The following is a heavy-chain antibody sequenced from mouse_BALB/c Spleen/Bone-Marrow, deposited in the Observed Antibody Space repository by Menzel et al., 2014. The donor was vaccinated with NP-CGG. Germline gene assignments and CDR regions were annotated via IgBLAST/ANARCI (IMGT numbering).Heavy chain of an antibody. CDR3: ARGSYYEGAMDY. CDR2: IWAGGST. D-gene: IGHD1-1*01. V-gene: IGHV2-9*02. Sequence: QVQLQQSGPGLVAPSQSLSITCTVSGFSLTSYGVHWVRQPPGKVLEWLGVIWAGGSTNYNSALMSRLSISKDNSKSQVFLKMNSLQTDDTAMYYCARGSYYEGAMDYWSQGTSGTVSS. CDR1: GFSLTSYG. J-gene: IGHJ4*01.